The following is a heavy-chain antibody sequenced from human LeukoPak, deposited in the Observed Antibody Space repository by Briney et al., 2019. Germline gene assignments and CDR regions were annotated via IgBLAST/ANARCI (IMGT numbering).Heavy chain of an antibody. V-gene: IGHV1-2*02. CDR2: INPNSGGT. Sequence: PGASVKVSCKASGYTFTGYYMHWVRQAPREGLEWMGWINPNSGGTNYAQKFQGRVTMTRDTSISTAYMELSRLRSDDTAVYYCARGLYISGYDPPGDYWGQGTLVTVSS. D-gene: IGHD5-12*01. J-gene: IGHJ4*02. CDR3: ARGLYISGYDPPGDY. CDR1: GYTFTGYY.